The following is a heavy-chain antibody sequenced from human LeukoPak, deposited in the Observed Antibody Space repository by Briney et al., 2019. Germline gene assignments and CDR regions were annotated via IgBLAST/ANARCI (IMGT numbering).Heavy chain of an antibody. J-gene: IGHJ4*02. CDR1: GGSISSYY. V-gene: IGHV4-59*08. CDR3: ARRYDSSGYYNQGVFDY. D-gene: IGHD3-22*01. Sequence: SETLSLTCTVSGGSISSYYWSWIRQPPGKGLEWIGYIYYSGSTNYNPSLKSRVTISVDTPKNQFSLKLSSVTAADTAVYYCARRYDSSGYYNQGVFDYWGQGTLVTVSS. CDR2: IYYSGST.